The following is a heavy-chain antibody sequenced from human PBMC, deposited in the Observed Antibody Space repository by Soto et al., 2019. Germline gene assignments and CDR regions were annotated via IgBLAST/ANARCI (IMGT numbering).Heavy chain of an antibody. CDR2: IHPYGGRT. CDR1: GYTFTSYY. D-gene: IGHD2-21*01. CDR3: ARDISRRQTYYGMDV. Sequence: QVQLVQSGAEVRKPGASVRVSCKASGYTFTSYYMHWVRQAPGQGLEWMGIIHPYGGRTIYAQTFHGRITRTSDTSTDTVYMDLSSLRSEDTAVYYCARDISRRQTYYGMDVWGQGTTVTVSS. V-gene: IGHV1-46*01. J-gene: IGHJ6*02.